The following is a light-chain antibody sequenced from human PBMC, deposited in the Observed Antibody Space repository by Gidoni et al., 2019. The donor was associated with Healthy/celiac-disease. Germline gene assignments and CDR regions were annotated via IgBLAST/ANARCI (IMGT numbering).Light chain of an antibody. CDR1: QSVSSSY. V-gene: IGKV3-20*01. Sequence: EILLTQSPGTLFLSQGERTTISCRASQSVSSSYLAWYQQKPGQAPRLLIYGASGRATGIPDRFSGSGSGTAFTLTISRLEPEDFAVYYCQQYGSSPPLTFGGGTKVEIK. J-gene: IGKJ4*01. CDR3: QQYGSSPPLT. CDR2: GAS.